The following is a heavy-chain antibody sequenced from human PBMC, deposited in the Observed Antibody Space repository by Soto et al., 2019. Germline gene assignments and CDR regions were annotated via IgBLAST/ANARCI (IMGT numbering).Heavy chain of an antibody. CDR3: TRREVLDDGMDV. Sequence: QPGGSLRLSCAASGFTFSGSAVHWVRQASGKGLEWVGRIRSKANSYATAYAASVKGRFTVSRDDSKNTAYLQMNSLKTEDAAVYYCTRREVLDDGMDVWGQGTTVTVSS. D-gene: IGHD1-1*01. CDR1: GFTFSGSA. J-gene: IGHJ6*02. CDR2: IRSKANSYAT. V-gene: IGHV3-73*01.